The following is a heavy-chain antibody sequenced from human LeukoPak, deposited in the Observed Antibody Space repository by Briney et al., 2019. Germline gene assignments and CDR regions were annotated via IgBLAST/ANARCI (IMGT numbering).Heavy chain of an antibody. CDR2: INPSGGST. CDR3: ASDITVAGTGGVY. V-gene: IGHV1-46*01. Sequence: APVKVSCKASGYTFTSYYMYWVRQAPGQGLEWMGIINPSGGSTRYAQKFQGRVTMTRDTSTSTVYMELSSLRSEDTAVYYCASDITVAGTGGVYWGQGTLVTVSS. J-gene: IGHJ4*02. CDR1: GYTFTSYY. D-gene: IGHD6-19*01.